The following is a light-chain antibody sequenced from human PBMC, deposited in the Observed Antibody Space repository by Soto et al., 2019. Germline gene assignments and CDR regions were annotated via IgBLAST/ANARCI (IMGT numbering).Light chain of an antibody. CDR1: QGISNW. CDR3: QQANSFPRT. V-gene: IGKV1-12*01. Sequence: DLQMTQSPSSVSASVGDRVTITCRASQGISNWLAWYQQKPGKAPKLLIYAASSLQSGVPSRFSGSGSGTDFTLIISSLQPEDFATYYCQQANSFPRTFGRGTKLEIK. J-gene: IGKJ2*01. CDR2: AAS.